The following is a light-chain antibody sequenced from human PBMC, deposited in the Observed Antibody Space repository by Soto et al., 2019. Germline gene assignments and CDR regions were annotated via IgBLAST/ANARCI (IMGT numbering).Light chain of an antibody. Sequence: EIVLTQSPGTLSLSPGERATLSCRASQSVSSSYLAWYQQKPGQAPSLLIYGASSSATGIPDRFSGSGSGTDFTFTISRLEPEDFSVYYCQQFGTSLLPFGGGTKVEIK. V-gene: IGKV3-20*01. CDR3: QQFGTSLLP. CDR2: GAS. J-gene: IGKJ4*01. CDR1: QSVSSSY.